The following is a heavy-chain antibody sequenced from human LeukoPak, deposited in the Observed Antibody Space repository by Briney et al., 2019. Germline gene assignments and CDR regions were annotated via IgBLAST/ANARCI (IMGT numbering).Heavy chain of an antibody. J-gene: IGHJ6*03. V-gene: IGHV3-30*03. CDR3: ARGLYYYMDV. CDR2: ISYDGSNK. Sequence: GRSLRLSCAASGFTFSSYGMHWVRQAPGKGLEWVAVISYDGSNKYYADSVKGRFTISRDNSKNTLYLQMNSLRAEDTAVYYCARGLYYYMDVWGKGTTVTVSS. CDR1: GFTFSSYG.